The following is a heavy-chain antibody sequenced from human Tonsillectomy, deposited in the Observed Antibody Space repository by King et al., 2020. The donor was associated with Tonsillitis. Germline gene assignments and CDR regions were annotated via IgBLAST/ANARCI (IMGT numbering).Heavy chain of an antibody. J-gene: IGHJ5*02. Sequence: QLVQSGAEVKKPGASVKVSCKASGYTFTSYGISWVRQAPGQGLEWMGWISAYNGNTNYAQKLQGRVTMTTDTSTSTAYLALMSLRSDDTAVYYWARVEAVAGRSWFDPWGQGTLVTVSS. D-gene: IGHD6-19*01. CDR3: ARVEAVAGRSWFDP. CDR2: ISAYNGNT. V-gene: IGHV1-18*01. CDR1: GYTFTSYG.